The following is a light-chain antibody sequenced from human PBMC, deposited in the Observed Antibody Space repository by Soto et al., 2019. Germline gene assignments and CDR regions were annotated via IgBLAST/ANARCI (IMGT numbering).Light chain of an antibody. V-gene: IGKV2-30*02. CDR1: QSLVHSDGNTY. Sequence: DVVMTQSPLSLPVTLGQPASISCRSSQSLVHSDGNTYLNWFHQGPGQSPRRLIYKVSNRGSGGTKNFRGHGISTDFTPETSGGEAEDVGVYYCMPGTHWPKTFGQGTKVEIK. CDR2: KVS. CDR3: MPGTHWPKT. J-gene: IGKJ1*01.